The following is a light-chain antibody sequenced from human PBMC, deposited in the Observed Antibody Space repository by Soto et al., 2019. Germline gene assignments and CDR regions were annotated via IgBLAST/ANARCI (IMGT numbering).Light chain of an antibody. CDR1: QSVSSN. CDR2: GAS. J-gene: IGKJ5*01. V-gene: IGKV3-20*01. Sequence: EIVLTQSPGTLSLSPGERATLSCRASQSVSSNLAWYHQKPGQAPRLLIYGASSRATGIPDRFSGSGSGTDFTLTISRLESEDSAVYYCQEYGSSPSTFSQGTRLEIK. CDR3: QEYGSSPST.